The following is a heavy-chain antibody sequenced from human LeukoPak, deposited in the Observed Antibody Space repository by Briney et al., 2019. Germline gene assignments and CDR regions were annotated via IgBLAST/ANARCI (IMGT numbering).Heavy chain of an antibody. Sequence: PSETLSLTCSLSGGSISSSSYYWGWIRQPPGKGLEWIGSIYYSGSTYYNPSLKSRVTISVDTSKNQFSLKLSSVTAADTAVYYCARRSMVRGVRTNWFDPWGQGTLVTVSS. CDR1: GGSISSSSYY. CDR2: IYYSGST. D-gene: IGHD3-10*01. CDR3: ARRSMVRGVRTNWFDP. V-gene: IGHV4-39*01. J-gene: IGHJ5*02.